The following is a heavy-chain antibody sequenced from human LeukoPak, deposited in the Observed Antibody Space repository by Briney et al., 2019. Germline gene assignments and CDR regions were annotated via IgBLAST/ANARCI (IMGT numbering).Heavy chain of an antibody. Sequence: PSETLSLTCTVSGGSISSYYWSWIRQPAGKGLEWIGRIYTSGSTNYNHSLKSRVTMSVDTSKNQFSLKLSSVTAADTAVYYCARSTIFGVVITFDYWGQGTLVTVSS. J-gene: IGHJ4*02. CDR3: ARSTIFGVVITFDY. CDR2: IYTSGST. D-gene: IGHD3-3*01. CDR1: GGSISSYY. V-gene: IGHV4-4*07.